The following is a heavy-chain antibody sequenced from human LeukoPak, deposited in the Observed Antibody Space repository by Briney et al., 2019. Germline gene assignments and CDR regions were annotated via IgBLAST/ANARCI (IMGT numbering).Heavy chain of an antibody. CDR2: INPNRGST. CDR1: GYTFTSYY. CDR3: ATGSHVRVYDSSAYYGHY. J-gene: IGHJ4*02. V-gene: IGHV1-46*01. Sequence: GASVKVSCKASGYTFTSYYMYWVRQAPGQGLEWMGIINPNRGSTSYAQKFQGGVTMTRDMSTSTVYMELSSLRSEDTAIYYCATGSHVRVYDSSAYYGHYWGQGTLVTVSS. D-gene: IGHD3-22*01.